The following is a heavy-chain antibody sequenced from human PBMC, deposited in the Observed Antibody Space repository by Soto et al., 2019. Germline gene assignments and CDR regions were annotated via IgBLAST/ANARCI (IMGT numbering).Heavy chain of an antibody. CDR2: MNPNSGNT. D-gene: IGHD6-6*01. CDR3: ARGLLPSFSYSSSSSYFDY. J-gene: IGHJ4*02. V-gene: IGHV1-8*01. Sequence: ASVKVSCKASGYTFTSYDINWVRQATGQGLEWMGWMNPNSGNTGYAQKFQGRVTMTRNTSISTAYMELSSLRSEDTAVYYCARGLLPSFSYSSSSSYFDYWGQGTLVTVSS. CDR1: GYTFTSYD.